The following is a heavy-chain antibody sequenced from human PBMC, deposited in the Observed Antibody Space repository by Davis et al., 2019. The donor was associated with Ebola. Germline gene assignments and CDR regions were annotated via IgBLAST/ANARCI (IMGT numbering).Heavy chain of an antibody. CDR2: IRNKGNSYTT. CDR1: GFTFSDYY. V-gene: IGHV3-72*01. D-gene: IGHD5-18*01. J-gene: IGHJ3*02. Sequence: PGGSLRLSCAASGFTFSDYYMDWVRQAPGQGLEWVARIRNKGNSYTTEYAESVKGRFTISRDDSENSHYLQMNSLKTEDTAVYYCARGSVGTAFRAFDIWGQGTMVTVSS. CDR3: ARGSVGTAFRAFDI.